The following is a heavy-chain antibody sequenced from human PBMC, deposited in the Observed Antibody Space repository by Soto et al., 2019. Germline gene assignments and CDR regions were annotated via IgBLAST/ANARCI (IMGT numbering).Heavy chain of an antibody. Sequence: WASVKVSCKASGGTFSSYAISWVRQAPGQGLEWMGGIIPIFGTANYAQKFQGRVTITADESTSTAYMELSSLRSEDTAVYYCASSSHYYDSSGYKGPAFDIWGQGTMVTVSS. D-gene: IGHD3-22*01. V-gene: IGHV1-69*13. CDR1: GGTFSSYA. CDR2: IIPIFGTA. J-gene: IGHJ3*02. CDR3: ASSSHYYDSSGYKGPAFDI.